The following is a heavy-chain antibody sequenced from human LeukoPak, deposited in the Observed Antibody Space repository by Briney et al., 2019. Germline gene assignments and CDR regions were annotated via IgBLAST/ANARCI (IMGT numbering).Heavy chain of an antibody. CDR3: AKAPVTTCRGAYCYPFDY. CDR2: ISDSGNT. D-gene: IGHD2-21*01. Sequence: GWSLTLSCAASGFTLSNYAMSGVRPARGKGLAWVSAISDSGNTYHADSVKGPFTISRDSSKTTLFLQMSRLRPEDAAVYYGAKAPVTTCRGAYCYPFDYWGQGTLVTVSS. J-gene: IGHJ4*02. V-gene: IGHV3-23*01. CDR1: GFTLSNYA.